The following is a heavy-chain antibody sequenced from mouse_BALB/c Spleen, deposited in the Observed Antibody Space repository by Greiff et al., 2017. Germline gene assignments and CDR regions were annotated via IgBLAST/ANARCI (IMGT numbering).Heavy chain of an antibody. CDR2: ISCYNGAT. D-gene: IGHD2-3*01. Sequence: LVKTGASVKISCKASGYSFTGYYMHWVKQSHGKSLEWIGYISCYNGATSYNQKFKGKATFTVDTSSSTAYMQFNSLTSEDSAVYDCARERDGYYFYAMDYWGQGTSVTVSS. J-gene: IGHJ4*01. CDR3: ARERDGYYFYAMDY. CDR1: GYSFTGYY. V-gene: IGHV1S34*01.